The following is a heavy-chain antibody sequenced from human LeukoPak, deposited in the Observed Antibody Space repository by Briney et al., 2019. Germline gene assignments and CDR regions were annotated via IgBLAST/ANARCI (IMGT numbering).Heavy chain of an antibody. V-gene: IGHV4-30-2*01. CDR2: IYHSGST. D-gene: IGHD1-26*01. Sequence: SETLSLTCTVSGGSISSGGYYWSWIRQPPGKGLEWIGYIYHSGSTYYNPSLKSRVTISVDRSKNQFSLKLSSVTAADTAVYYCARVPSGSYLDYWGQGTLVTVSS. J-gene: IGHJ4*02. CDR3: ARVPSGSYLDY. CDR1: GGSISSGGYY.